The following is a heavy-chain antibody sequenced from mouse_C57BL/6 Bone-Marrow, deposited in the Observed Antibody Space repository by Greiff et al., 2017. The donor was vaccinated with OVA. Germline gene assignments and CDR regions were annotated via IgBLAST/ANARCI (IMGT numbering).Heavy chain of an antibody. Sequence: VQLQQSVAELVRPGASVKLSCTAYGFKIKNKEFPSPNQTPEQGQHFILLIDPANDNTKYAPKFQGKATMTADTSSNTAYLQLSSLSSEDTAGDCCARGNCGSSFYAMDYWGQGTSVTVSS. D-gene: IGHD1-1*01. J-gene: IGHJ4*01. V-gene: IGHV14-3*01. CDR2: IDPANDNT. CDR1: GFKIKNKE. CDR3: ARGNCGSSFYAMDY.